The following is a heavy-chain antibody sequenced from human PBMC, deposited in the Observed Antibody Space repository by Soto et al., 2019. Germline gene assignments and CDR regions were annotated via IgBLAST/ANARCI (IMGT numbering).Heavy chain of an antibody. CDR2: MYNTGST. CDR1: GGPISRYY. CDR3: ARDLWGYCGTDCYPLDV. J-gene: IGHJ6*02. Sequence: PSETLSLTCTLSGGPISRYYWSWIRHPPGKGLEWIGYMYNTGSTVYNPSFKSRVTISVDTSKNQFSLKLNSVTAADTAVYYCARDLWGYCGTDCYPLDVWGQGTTVTVS. V-gene: IGHV4-59*01. D-gene: IGHD2-21*02.